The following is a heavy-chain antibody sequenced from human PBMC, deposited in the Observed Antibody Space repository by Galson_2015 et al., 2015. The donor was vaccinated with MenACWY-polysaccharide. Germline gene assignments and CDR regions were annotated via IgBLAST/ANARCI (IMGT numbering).Heavy chain of an antibody. CDR2: IKPDGSDK. J-gene: IGHJ4*02. CDR3: ARATYNGGWYPDYFDY. V-gene: IGHV3-7*01. CDR1: GFTFSTYR. D-gene: IGHD6-19*01. Sequence: SLRLSCAASGFTFSTYRMSWVRQAPGKGLEWVANIKPDGSDKYYVDSVKGRFTISRDNAKNSLYLQMNGLRAEDTAIFFCARATYNGGWYPDYFDYWGQGALVTVSS.